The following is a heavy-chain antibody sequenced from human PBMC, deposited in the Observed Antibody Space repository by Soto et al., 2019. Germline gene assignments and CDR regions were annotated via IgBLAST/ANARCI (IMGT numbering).Heavy chain of an antibody. Sequence: SETLSLTCDVSGFSISSGYYWSWVRQPPGKGLEWIGSIYRSGSSYHNPSLESRLTVSIDLSKNQFPLKLASVTAADTAIYYCAREKVGTTFFDNWGQGTQVTVSS. V-gene: IGHV4-38-2*02. CDR3: AREKVGTTFFDN. CDR1: GFSISSGYY. D-gene: IGHD1-1*01. J-gene: IGHJ4*02. CDR2: IYRSGSS.